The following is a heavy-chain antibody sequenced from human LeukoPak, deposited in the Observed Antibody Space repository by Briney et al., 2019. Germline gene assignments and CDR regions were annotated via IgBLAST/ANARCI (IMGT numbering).Heavy chain of an antibody. V-gene: IGHV3-30*03. J-gene: IGHJ4*02. CDR2: ISYDGSNK. Sequence: PGRSLRLSCAASGFTFSSYGMHWVRQAPGKGLEWVAVISYDGSNKYYADSVKGRFTISRDNSKNTLYLQMNSLRAEDTAVYYCARDRRIAARPPTYWGQGTLVTVSS. D-gene: IGHD6-6*01. CDR1: GFTFSSYG. CDR3: ARDRRIAARPPTY.